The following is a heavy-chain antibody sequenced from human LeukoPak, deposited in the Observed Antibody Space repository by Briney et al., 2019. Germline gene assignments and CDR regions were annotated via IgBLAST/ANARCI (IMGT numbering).Heavy chain of an antibody. CDR3: AKGFSQWLVPRPLFDY. V-gene: IGHV3-23*01. CDR1: GFTFSGYA. J-gene: IGHJ4*02. CDR2: ISGSGGST. Sequence: GGSLRPSCAASGFTFSGYAMGGVCEAPGKGLGWVSAISGSGGSTYYADSVKGRFTISRDNSKNTLYLQMNSLRAEDTAVYYCAKGFSQWLVPRPLFDYWGQGTLVTVSS. D-gene: IGHD6-19*01.